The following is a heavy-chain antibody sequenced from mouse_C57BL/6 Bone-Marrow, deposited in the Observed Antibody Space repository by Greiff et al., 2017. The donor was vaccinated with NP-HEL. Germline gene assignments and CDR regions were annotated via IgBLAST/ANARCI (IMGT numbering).Heavy chain of an antibody. D-gene: IGHD2-5*01. V-gene: IGHV6-3*01. CDR3: TGYYSIYYAMDY. J-gene: IGHJ4*01. Sequence: EVQLVESGGGLVQPGGSMKLSCVASGFTFSNYWMNWVRQSPEKGLEWVAQIRLKSDNYATHYAESVKGRFTISRDDSKSSVYLQMNNSRAEDTGIYYCTGYYSIYYAMDYWGQGTSVTVSS. CDR2: IRLKSDNYAT. CDR1: GFTFSNYW.